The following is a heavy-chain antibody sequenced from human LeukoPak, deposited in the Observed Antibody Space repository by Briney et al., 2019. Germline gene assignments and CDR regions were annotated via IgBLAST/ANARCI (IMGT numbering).Heavy chain of an antibody. V-gene: IGHV3-11*01. J-gene: IGHJ4*02. CDR1: GFTFSDYY. CDR2: ISSSGSTI. D-gene: IGHD6-19*01. CDR3: ASLIAVAEGYFDY. Sequence: GGSLRLSCAASGFTFSDYYMSWIRQAPGKGLEWVSYISSSGSTIYYADSVKGRFTISRDNAKNSLYLQMNSLRAKDTAVYYCASLIAVAEGYFDYWGQGTLVTVSS.